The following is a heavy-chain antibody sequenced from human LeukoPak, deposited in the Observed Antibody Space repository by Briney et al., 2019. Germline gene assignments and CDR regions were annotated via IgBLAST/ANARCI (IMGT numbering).Heavy chain of an antibody. CDR3: ARDGAGYCSGTSCP. J-gene: IGHJ5*02. Sequence: GGSLRLSCAASGFTFSSYAMHWVRQAPGKGLEWVAVISYDGSNKYYADSVKGRFTISRDNSKNTLYLQMNSLRAEDTAVYYCARDGAGYCSGTSCPWGQGTLVTVSS. CDR2: ISYDGSNK. CDR1: GFTFSSYA. V-gene: IGHV3-30-3*01. D-gene: IGHD2-2*03.